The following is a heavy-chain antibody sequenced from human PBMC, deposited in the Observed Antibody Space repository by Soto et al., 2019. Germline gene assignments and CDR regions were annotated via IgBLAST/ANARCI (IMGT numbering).Heavy chain of an antibody. D-gene: IGHD3-22*01. CDR3: AKPSPGFYDSSGYYFQY. Sequence: GGSLRLSCAASGFTFSSYAMSWVRQAPGKGLEWVSAISGSGGSTYYADSVKGQFTISRDNSKNTLYLQMNSLRAEDTAVYYCAKPSPGFYDSSGYYFQYWGQGTLVTVSS. V-gene: IGHV3-23*01. CDR1: GFTFSSYA. J-gene: IGHJ1*01. CDR2: ISGSGGST.